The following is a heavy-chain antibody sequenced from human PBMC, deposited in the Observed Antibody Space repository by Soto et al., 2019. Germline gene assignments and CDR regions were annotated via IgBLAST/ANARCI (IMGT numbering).Heavy chain of an antibody. Sequence: QVQLVQSGAEVKKPGSSVKVSCKASGGTFSGYPISWVRQAPGQGLEWMGRIIPSLDITDYAQRFQGRVTITADKSTSTAYMELSSLSSDDTAVYYCARPTSTGTTSGYYFDYWGQGTLVTVSS. V-gene: IGHV1-69*02. CDR2: IIPSLDIT. CDR1: GGTFSGYP. CDR3: ARPTSTGTTSGYYFDY. D-gene: IGHD1-7*01. J-gene: IGHJ4*02.